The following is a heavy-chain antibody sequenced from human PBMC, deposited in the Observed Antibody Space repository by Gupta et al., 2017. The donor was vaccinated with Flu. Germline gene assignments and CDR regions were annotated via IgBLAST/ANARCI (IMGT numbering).Heavy chain of an antibody. CDR3: AREGRYGRYFDY. D-gene: IGHD1-26*01. J-gene: IGHJ4*02. CDR1: GYSISSGYY. CDR2: IYHSGST. Sequence: QVQLQESGPGLVKPSETLSLTCAVSGYSISSGYYWGWIRQPPGKGLEWIGSIYHSGSTYYNPSLKSRVTISVDTSKNQFSLKLSSVTAADTAVYYCAREGRYGRYFDYWGQGTLVTVSS. V-gene: IGHV4-38-2*02.